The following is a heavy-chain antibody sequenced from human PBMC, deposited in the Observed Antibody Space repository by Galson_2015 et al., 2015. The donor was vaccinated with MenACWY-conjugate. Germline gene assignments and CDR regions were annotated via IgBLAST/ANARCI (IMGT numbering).Heavy chain of an antibody. Sequence: SMRLSCAASGFTFSNFQMNWVRQAPGKGLEWVSSISHSSGYIYYADSVKGRFTISRGNAKNSLSIQMNSMRAEDTAVYYCARDIPSEGFDHWGQGTLVTVSS. CDR2: ISHSSGYI. J-gene: IGHJ4*02. D-gene: IGHD6-6*01. V-gene: IGHV3-21*01. CDR1: GFTFSNFQ. CDR3: ARDIPSEGFDH.